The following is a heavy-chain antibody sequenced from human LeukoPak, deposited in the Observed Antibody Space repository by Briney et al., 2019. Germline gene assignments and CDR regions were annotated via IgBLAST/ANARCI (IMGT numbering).Heavy chain of an antibody. CDR2: ISSSGSTI. V-gene: IGHV3-11*04. CDR1: GFTVSSNY. CDR3: ARLYYYDSSGWGAFDI. J-gene: IGHJ3*02. Sequence: GGSLRLSCAASGFTVSSNYMSWVRQAPGKGLEWVSYISSSGSTIYYADSVKGRFTISRDNAKNSLYLQMNSLRAEDTAVYYCARLYYYDSSGWGAFDIWGQGTMVTVSS. D-gene: IGHD3-22*01.